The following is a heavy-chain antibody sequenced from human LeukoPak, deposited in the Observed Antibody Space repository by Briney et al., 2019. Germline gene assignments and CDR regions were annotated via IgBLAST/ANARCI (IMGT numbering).Heavy chain of an antibody. D-gene: IGHD1-26*01. CDR2: IRYDGNNK. CDR3: AKDEWGAEKYYYYYYMDV. V-gene: IGHV3-30*02. Sequence: GGSLRLSCAASGFTFSSYGMHWVRQAPGKGLEWVAFIRYDGNNKYYADSVKGRFTISRDNSKNTLYLQMNSLRAEDTAVYYCAKDEWGAEKYYYYYYMDVWGKGTTVTASS. CDR1: GFTFSSYG. J-gene: IGHJ6*03.